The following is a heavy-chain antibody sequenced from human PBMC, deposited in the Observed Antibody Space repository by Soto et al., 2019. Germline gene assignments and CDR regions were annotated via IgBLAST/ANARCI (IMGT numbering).Heavy chain of an antibody. CDR2: IIPILGIA. CDR1: GGTFSSYT. V-gene: IGHV1-69*02. J-gene: IGHJ4*02. CDR3: AGGSSSWNDFDY. D-gene: IGHD6-13*01. Sequence: SVKVSCKASGGTFSSYTISWVRQAPGQGLEWMGRIIPILGIANYAQKFQGGVTITADKSTSTAYMELSSLRSEDTAVYYCAGGSSSWNDFDYWGQGTLVTVSS.